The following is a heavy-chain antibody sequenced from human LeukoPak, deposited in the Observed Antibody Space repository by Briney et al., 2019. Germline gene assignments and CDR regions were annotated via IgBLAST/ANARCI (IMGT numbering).Heavy chain of an antibody. CDR3: AKDHEPYCGGDCFNGDY. CDR1: GFTFSRYG. D-gene: IGHD2-21*02. V-gene: IGHV3-30*18. CDR2: ILYEGSNK. J-gene: IGHJ4*02. Sequence: AGRSLRLSCAASGFTFSRYGMHWVRQAPGKGLEWVAVILYEGSNKYYADSVKGQFTISRDNSKNTLYLQMNSLRAEDTAVYYCAKDHEPYCGGDCFNGDYWGQGTLVTVSS.